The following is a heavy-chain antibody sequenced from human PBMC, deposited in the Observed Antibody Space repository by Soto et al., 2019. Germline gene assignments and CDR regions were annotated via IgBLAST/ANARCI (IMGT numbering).Heavy chain of an antibody. CDR2: IIPIFGTA. Sequence: ASVKVSCKASGGTFRNHVFNWVRQAPGQGLEWMGGIIPIFGTANYAQKFQGRVTITADESTSTAYMELSSLRSEDTAVYYCARAVLGSAGGAFDIWGQGTMVTVSS. CDR3: ARAVLGSAGGAFDI. V-gene: IGHV1-69*13. D-gene: IGHD3-10*01. CDR1: GGTFRNHV. J-gene: IGHJ3*02.